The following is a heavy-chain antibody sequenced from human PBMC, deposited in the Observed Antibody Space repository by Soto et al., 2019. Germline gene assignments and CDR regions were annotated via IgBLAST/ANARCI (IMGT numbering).Heavy chain of an antibody. CDR3: ARDLGGELLYYYYGMDV. V-gene: IGHV1-18*01. J-gene: IGHJ6*02. CDR1: GYTFTSYG. Sequence: ASVKVSCKASGYTFTSYGISWVRQAPGQGLEWMGWISAYNGNTNYAQKLQGRVTMTTDTSTSTAYMELRSLRSDDTAVYYCARDLGGELLYYYYGMDVWGQGTTVTVSS. CDR2: ISAYNGNT. D-gene: IGHD1-26*01.